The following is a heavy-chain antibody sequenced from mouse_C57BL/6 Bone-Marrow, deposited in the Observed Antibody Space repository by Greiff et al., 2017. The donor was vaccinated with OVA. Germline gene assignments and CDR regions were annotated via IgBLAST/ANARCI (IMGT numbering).Heavy chain of an antibody. V-gene: IGHV2-5*01. CDR1: GFSLTSYG. CDR2: IWRGGST. D-gene: IGHD1-1*01. CDR3: AKSTTVVDWYFDV. J-gene: IGHJ1*03. Sequence: VQLQESGPGLVQPSQSLSITCPVSGFSLTSYGVHWVRQSPGKGLEWLGVIWRGGSTDYNAAFMSRLSITKDNSKSQVFFKMNSLQADDTAIYYCAKSTTVVDWYFDVWGTGTTVTVSS.